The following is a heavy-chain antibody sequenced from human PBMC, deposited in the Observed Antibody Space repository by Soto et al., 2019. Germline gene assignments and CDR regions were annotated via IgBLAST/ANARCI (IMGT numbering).Heavy chain of an antibody. Sequence: QVQLVESGGGVVQPGRSLRLSCAASGFTFSSYGMHWVRQAPGKGLEWVAITSYDGRNKYYVDSVKGRFTISRDNSKNTLYMQMNSLGAEDTAVYYCAKESCSRISWYAGENGMDVWGQGTTVTVSS. D-gene: IGHD2-2*01. CDR1: GFTFSSYG. J-gene: IGHJ6*02. V-gene: IGHV3-30*18. CDR2: TSYDGRNK. CDR3: AKESCSRISWYAGENGMDV.